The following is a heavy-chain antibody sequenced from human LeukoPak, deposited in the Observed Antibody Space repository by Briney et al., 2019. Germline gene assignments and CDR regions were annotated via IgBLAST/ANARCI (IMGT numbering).Heavy chain of an antibody. Sequence: PGGTLRLSCAASGFTFSTYGMTWVRQAPGKGLEWVSAISGSAATTFCADSVKGRFTISRDNSKNTLYLQMNSLSAEDTAVYYCAKRGRGSLKSGKYYFDSWGQGTLVTVSS. J-gene: IGHJ4*02. CDR2: ISGSAATT. D-gene: IGHD3-16*01. CDR1: GFTFSTYG. V-gene: IGHV3-23*01. CDR3: AKRGRGSLKSGKYYFDS.